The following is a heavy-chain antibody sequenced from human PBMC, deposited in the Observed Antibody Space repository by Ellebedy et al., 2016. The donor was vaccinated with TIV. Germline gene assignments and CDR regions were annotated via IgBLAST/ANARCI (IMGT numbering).Heavy chain of an antibody. CDR2: ISAYNGNT. J-gene: IGHJ4*02. Sequence: AASVKVSCKASGYTFTSYGISWVRQAPGQGLEWMGWISAYNGNTNYAQKLQGRVTMTTDTSTSTAYMELSSLRSEDTAVYYCAASGPSMELRPYYFDYWGQGTLVTVSS. CDR1: GYTFTSYG. CDR3: AASGPSMELRPYYFDY. V-gene: IGHV1-18*04. D-gene: IGHD1-26*01.